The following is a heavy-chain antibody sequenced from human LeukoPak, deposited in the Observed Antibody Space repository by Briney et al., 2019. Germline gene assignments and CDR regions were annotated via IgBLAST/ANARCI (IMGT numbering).Heavy chain of an antibody. Sequence: ASVKVSCKVSGCTLTELSMHWVRQAPGKGLEWMGGFDPEDGETIYAQKFQGRVTMTEDTSTDTAYMELSSLKSEDTAVYYCATFSDYGDYHFAYWGQGTLVTVSS. V-gene: IGHV1-24*01. J-gene: IGHJ4*02. CDR3: ATFSDYGDYHFAY. D-gene: IGHD4-17*01. CDR1: GCTLTELS. CDR2: FDPEDGET.